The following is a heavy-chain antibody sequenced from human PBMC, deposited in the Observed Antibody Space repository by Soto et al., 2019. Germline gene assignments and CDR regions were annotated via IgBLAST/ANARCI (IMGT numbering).Heavy chain of an antibody. CDR3: ARVLVRYDYIWGSYRRGAFDI. CDR2: MNPNSGNT. J-gene: IGHJ3*02. CDR1: GGTFSSYT. Sequence: ASVKVSCKASGGTFSSYTISWVRQAPGQGLEWMGWMNPNSGNTGYAQKFQGRVTMTRNTSISTAYMELSSLRSEDTAVYYCARVLVRYDYIWGSYRRGAFDIWGQGTMVTVSS. D-gene: IGHD3-16*02. V-gene: IGHV1-8*02.